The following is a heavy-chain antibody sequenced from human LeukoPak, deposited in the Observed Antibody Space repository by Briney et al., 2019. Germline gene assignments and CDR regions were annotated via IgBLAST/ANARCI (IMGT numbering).Heavy chain of an antibody. V-gene: IGHV3-66*03. J-gene: IGHJ4*02. D-gene: IGHD6-19*01. Sequence: GGSLRLSCTVSGFTVSSNSMSWVRQAPGKGLGWVSFIYSDNTHYSDSVKGRFTISRDNSKSTLYLQMNSLRAEDTAVYYCAKVRWDNSGWYYLDYWGQGTLVTVSS. CDR1: GFTVSSNS. CDR2: IYSDNT. CDR3: AKVRWDNSGWYYLDY.